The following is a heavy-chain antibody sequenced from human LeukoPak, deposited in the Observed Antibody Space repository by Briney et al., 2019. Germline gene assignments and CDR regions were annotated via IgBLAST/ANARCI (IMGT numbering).Heavy chain of an antibody. Sequence: PGRSLRLSCAASGFTFSCYCMHWVRQAPGKGLEWVAVKWYDGSNKYYADSVKGRFTISRDNSKNTLYLQMNSLRAEDTAVYFCARDRPFDIWGQGTMVTVSS. J-gene: IGHJ3*02. V-gene: IGHV3-33*01. CDR1: GFTFSCYC. CDR2: KWYDGSNK. CDR3: ARDRPFDI.